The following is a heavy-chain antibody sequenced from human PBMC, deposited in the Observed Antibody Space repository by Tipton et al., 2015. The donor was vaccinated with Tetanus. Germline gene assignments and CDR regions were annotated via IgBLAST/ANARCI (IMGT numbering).Heavy chain of an antibody. CDR1: GGSFSGYY. Sequence: TLSLTCAVYGGSFSGYYWSWIRQHPGKGLEWIGNIYYSGSTYYNPSLKSRVTISVDTSTNQFSLKLSSVTAADTAVYYCAKVPWAGVYANWVGPWGQGTLVTVSS. J-gene: IGHJ5*02. CDR2: IYYSGST. CDR3: AKVPWAGVYANWVGP. V-gene: IGHV4-31*11. D-gene: IGHD2-8*01.